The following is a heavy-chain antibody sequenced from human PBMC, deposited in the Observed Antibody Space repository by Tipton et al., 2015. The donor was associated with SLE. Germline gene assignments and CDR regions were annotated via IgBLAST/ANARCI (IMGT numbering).Heavy chain of an antibody. V-gene: IGHV4-59*01. D-gene: IGHD3-3*01. CDR1: GGSISSYY. Sequence: TLSLTCTVSGGSISSYYWSWIRQPPGKGLEWIGYIYYSGSTNYNPSRKSRVTISVDTSKNQFSLKLSSVTAADTAVYYCARGGGIRFLEWDYYYMDVWGKGITVTVSS. CDR3: ARGGGIRFLEWDYYYMDV. J-gene: IGHJ6*03. CDR2: IYYSGST.